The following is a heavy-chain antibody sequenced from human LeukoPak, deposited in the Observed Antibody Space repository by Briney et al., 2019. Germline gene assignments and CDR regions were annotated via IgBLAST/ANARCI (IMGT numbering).Heavy chain of an antibody. CDR2: ISAYNGNT. J-gene: IGHJ4*02. D-gene: IGHD6-13*01. CDR1: GYTFTSYG. CDR3: VRSGEGGPAYSSSSDY. Sequence: ASVKVSCKASGYTFTSYGISWVRQAPGQGLEWMGWISAYNGNTNYAQKLQGRVTMTTDTSTSTAYMELRSLRSDDTAVYYCVRSGEGGPAYSSSSDYWGQGTLVTVSS. V-gene: IGHV1-18*01.